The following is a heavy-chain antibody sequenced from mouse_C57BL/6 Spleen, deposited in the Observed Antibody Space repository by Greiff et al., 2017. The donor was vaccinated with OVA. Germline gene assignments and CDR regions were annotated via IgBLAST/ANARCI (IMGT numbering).Heavy chain of an antibody. J-gene: IGHJ4*01. CDR2: IWSGGST. D-gene: IGHD2-12*01. CDR3: AKKGDDVEAMDY. Sequence: VKLQESGPGLVQPSQSLSITCTVSGFSLTSYGVHWVRQPPGKGLEWLGVIWSGGSTDYNAAFISRLSISKDNSKSQVFFKMNSLQADDTAIYYCAKKGDDVEAMDYWGQGTSGTVSS. V-gene: IGHV2-4*01. CDR1: GFSLTSYG.